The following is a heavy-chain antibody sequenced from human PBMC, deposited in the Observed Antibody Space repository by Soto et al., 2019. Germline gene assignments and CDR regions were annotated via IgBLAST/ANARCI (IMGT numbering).Heavy chain of an antibody. J-gene: IGHJ4*02. CDR3: AKSYFDY. CDR1: GDSVNSGAHY. V-gene: IGHV4-61*08. Sequence: SETLSLTCIVSGDSVNSGAHYWSWIRQSPGTGLEWIGYISSSGTTTYSPSLRSRIIISSDTSRNLFSLRLTSVTAEDTAVYYCAKSYFDYWGQGTLVTVSS. CDR2: ISSSGTT.